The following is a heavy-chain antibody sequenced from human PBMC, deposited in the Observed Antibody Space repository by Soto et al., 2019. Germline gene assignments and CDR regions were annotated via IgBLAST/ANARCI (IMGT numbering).Heavy chain of an antibody. V-gene: IGHV4-34*01. D-gene: IGHD3-16*01. CDR3: AAPRRFFDY. J-gene: IGHJ4*02. CDR2: INHSGST. Sequence: SETLSLTCAVYGGSFSGYYLSWIRQPPGKGLEWIGEINHSGSTNYNPSLKSRVTISVDTSKNQFSLKLSSVTAADTAVYYCAAPRRFFDYWGQGTLVTVSS. CDR1: GGSFSGYY.